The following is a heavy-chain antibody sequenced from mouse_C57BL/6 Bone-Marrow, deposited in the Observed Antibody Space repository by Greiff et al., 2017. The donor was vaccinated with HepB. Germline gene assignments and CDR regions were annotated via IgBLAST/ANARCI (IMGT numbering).Heavy chain of an antibody. CDR2: IRSKSNNYAT. CDR3: VRLEGIYGNYGAMDY. Sequence: EVKLMESGGGLVQPKGSLKLSCAASGFSFNTYAMNWVRQAPGKGLEWVARIRSKSNNYATYYADSVKDRFTISRDDSESMLYLQMNNLKTEDTAMYYCVRLEGIYGNYGAMDYWGQGTSVTVSS. V-gene: IGHV10-1*01. D-gene: IGHD2-1*01. J-gene: IGHJ4*01. CDR1: GFSFNTYA.